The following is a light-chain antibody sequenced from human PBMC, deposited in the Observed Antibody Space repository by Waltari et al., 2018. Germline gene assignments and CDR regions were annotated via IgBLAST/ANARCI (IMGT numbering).Light chain of an antibody. V-gene: IGKV1-12*01. CDR3: QQGNSFPWT. J-gene: IGKJ1*01. CDR2: AAS. Sequence: DIQMTQSPSSVSASVGDRVTITCRASKDINSWVAWYQQRPGRAPQFLIYAASSLQSGVSSRFSGSGSGTDFTLTISSLQPEDFATYYCQQGNSFPWTFGQGTKVEIK. CDR1: KDINSW.